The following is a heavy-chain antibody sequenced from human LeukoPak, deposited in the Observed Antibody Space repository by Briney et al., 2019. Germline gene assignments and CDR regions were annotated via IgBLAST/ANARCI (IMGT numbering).Heavy chain of an antibody. D-gene: IGHD1-20*01. CDR3: ARDKLPTMGITGVDP. V-gene: IGHV4-34*01. CDR2: ISYSGST. CDR1: GGSFSGYY. Sequence: PSETLSLTCAIYGGSFSGYYWAWIRQPPGKGLEWIGSISYSGSTYYSPSLKSRVTISVDTSKKQFSLKLSSVTAADTAVYYCARDKLPTMGITGVDPWGQGTLVTVSS. J-gene: IGHJ5*02.